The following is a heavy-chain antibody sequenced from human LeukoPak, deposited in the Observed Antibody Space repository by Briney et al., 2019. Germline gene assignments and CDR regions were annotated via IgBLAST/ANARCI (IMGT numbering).Heavy chain of an antibody. CDR3: ARDQLGKNSYGYAWFDP. CDR1: GGSISSSSYY. V-gene: IGHV4-39*07. D-gene: IGHD5-18*01. CDR2: IYYSGST. Sequence: SETLSLTCTVSGGSISSSSYYWGWIRQPPGKGLEWIGSIYYSGSTYYNPSLKSRVTISVDTSKNQFSLKLSSVTAADTAVYYCARDQLGKNSYGYAWFDPWGRGTLVTVSS. J-gene: IGHJ5*02.